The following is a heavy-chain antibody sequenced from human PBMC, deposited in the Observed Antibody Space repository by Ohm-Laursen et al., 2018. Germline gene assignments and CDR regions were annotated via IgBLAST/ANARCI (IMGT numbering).Heavy chain of an antibody. D-gene: IGHD5-24*01. J-gene: IGHJ3*02. V-gene: IGHV3-23*01. CDR1: GFTFSSYA. CDR2: ISGSGGST. CDR3: ARGRRDGYNVDAFDI. Sequence: SLRLSCAASGFTFSSYAMSWVRQAPGKGLEWVSAISGSGGSTYYADSVKGRFTISRDNSKNMLYLQMNSLTAEDTAVYYCARGRRDGYNVDAFDIWGQGTLVTVSS.